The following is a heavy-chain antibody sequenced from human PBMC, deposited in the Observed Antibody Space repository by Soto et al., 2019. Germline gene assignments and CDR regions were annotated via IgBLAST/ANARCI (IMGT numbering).Heavy chain of an antibody. J-gene: IGHJ5*02. Sequence: SETLSLTCNVSDDSLSTYYWSWIRQPAGKGLERIGRIYASGSTNYNPSLKGRVSMSVDTSKKQFSLKMMSVTAADTAMYYCARSAIPRGGWFRPWGQGVLVTVSS. V-gene: IGHV4-4*07. CDR2: IYASGST. D-gene: IGHD2-21*01. CDR1: DDSLSTYY. CDR3: ARSAIPRGGWFRP.